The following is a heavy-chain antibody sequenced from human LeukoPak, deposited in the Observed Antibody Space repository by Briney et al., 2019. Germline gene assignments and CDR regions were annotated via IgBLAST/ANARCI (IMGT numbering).Heavy chain of an antibody. CDR2: IYYSGST. J-gene: IGHJ4*02. CDR1: GGSISTSSYY. D-gene: IGHD3-16*01. V-gene: IGHV4-39*01. Sequence: SETLSLTCTVSGGSISTSSYYWGWIRQPPGKGLEWIASIYYSGSTYYNPSLKSRVTISVDTSKNQVSLKLSSVTAADTAVYYCAKGVYDYVWGTLYHLDYWGQGTPVTVSS. CDR3: AKGVYDYVWGTLYHLDY.